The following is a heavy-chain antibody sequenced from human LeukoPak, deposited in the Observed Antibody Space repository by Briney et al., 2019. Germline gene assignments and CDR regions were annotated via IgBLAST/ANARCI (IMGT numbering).Heavy chain of an antibody. CDR2: INPSGGNT. Sequence: ASVKVSRKASGYTFTNFYMHWVRQAPGQGLEWMALINPSGGNTRYAQKLQGRVTMTRDTSTTTVYMELSSLRSEDTAVYYCARSSSVTIPGYYFDYWGQGTLVTVSS. CDR1: GYTFTNFY. J-gene: IGHJ4*02. V-gene: IGHV1-46*04. D-gene: IGHD2-21*01. CDR3: ARSSSVTIPGYYFDY.